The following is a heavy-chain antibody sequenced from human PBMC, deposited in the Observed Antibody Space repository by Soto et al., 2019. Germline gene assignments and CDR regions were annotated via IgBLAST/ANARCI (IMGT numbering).Heavy chain of an antibody. CDR3: AREVEEQLAHFGGYGMDV. CDR1: GGSISSYY. Sequence: NPSETLSLTCTVSGGSISSYYWSWIRQPPGKGLEWIGYTYYSGSSNYNPSLKSRVTISVDTSKNQFSLKLSSVTAADTAVYYCAREVEEQLAHFGGYGMDVWGQGTTVTVSS. CDR2: TYYSGSS. V-gene: IGHV4-59*01. J-gene: IGHJ6*02. D-gene: IGHD6-13*01.